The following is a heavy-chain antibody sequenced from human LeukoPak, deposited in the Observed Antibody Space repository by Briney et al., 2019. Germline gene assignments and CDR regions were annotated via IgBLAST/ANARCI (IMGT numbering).Heavy chain of an antibody. D-gene: IGHD2-15*01. J-gene: IGHJ4*02. CDR1: GFTFSSYA. V-gene: IGHV3-23*01. CDR3: ARLYCSGGSCYYYFDY. Sequence: TGGSLRLSCAASGFTFSSYAMSWVRQAPGKGLEWVSAISGSGGSTYYADSVKGRFTISRDNSKNTLYLQMNSLRAEDTAVYYCARLYCSGGSCYYYFDYWGQGTLVTVSS. CDR2: ISGSGGST.